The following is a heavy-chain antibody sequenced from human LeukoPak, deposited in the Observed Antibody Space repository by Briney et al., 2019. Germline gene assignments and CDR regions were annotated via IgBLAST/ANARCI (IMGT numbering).Heavy chain of an antibody. D-gene: IGHD3-3*01. CDR3: ARGTGVVITYYYFDY. CDR1: GYTFTSYG. V-gene: IGHV1-2*06. J-gene: IGHJ4*02. CDR2: INPNSGGT. Sequence: ASVKVSCKASGYTFTSYGISWVRQAPGQGLEWMGRINPNSGGTNYAQKFQGRVTMTRDTSISTAYMELSRLRSDDTAVYYCARGTGVVITYYYFDYWGQGTLVTVSS.